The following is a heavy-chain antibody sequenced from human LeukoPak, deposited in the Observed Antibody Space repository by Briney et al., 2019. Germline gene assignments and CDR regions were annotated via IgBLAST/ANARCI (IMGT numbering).Heavy chain of an antibody. J-gene: IGHJ5*02. V-gene: IGHV4-39*01. CDR3: ARSSPDYDILTGYLLIGCFDP. CDR1: GGSISSNNYF. D-gene: IGHD3-9*01. Sequence: PSETLSLTCTVSGGSISSNNYFWGWIRQPPGKGLEWIGAISDSGSTYYNPSLKSRVTISVDTSKNQVSLKLSSVTAADTAVYYCARSSPDYDILTGYLLIGCFDPWGQGTLVTVSS. CDR2: ISDSGST.